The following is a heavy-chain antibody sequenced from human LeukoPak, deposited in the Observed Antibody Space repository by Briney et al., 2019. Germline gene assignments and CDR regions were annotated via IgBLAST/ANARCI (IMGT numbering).Heavy chain of an antibody. CDR3: VKASPTSTHGMDV. J-gene: IGHJ6*02. V-gene: IGHV3-9*01. CDR2: ISGNGFTI. D-gene: IGHD3-16*01. Sequence: GGSLRLSCAASGFFFDEFAMHWVRQVQGKGLEWVSEISGNGFTIGYAESVKGRFTISRDNAKDSLYLQMDSLRPEDTALYYCVKASPTSTHGMDVWGQGTSVNVSS. CDR1: GFFFDEFA.